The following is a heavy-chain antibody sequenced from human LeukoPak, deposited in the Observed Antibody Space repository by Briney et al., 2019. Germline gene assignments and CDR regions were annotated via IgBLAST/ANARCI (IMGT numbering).Heavy chain of an antibody. Sequence: QPGGSLRLSCAASGFTFSSYGMHWVRQAPGKGLEWVAVICYDGSNKYYADSVKGRFTIYRDNSKNTLYLQMNSLRAEDTAVYYCARDRNWFDPWGQGTLVTVSS. CDR2: ICYDGSNK. CDR3: ARDRNWFDP. V-gene: IGHV3-33*01. CDR1: GFTFSSYG. J-gene: IGHJ5*02.